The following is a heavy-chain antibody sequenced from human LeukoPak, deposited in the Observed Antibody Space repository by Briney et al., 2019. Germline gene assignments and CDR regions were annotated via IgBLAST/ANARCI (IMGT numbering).Heavy chain of an antibody. V-gene: IGHV1-8*03. CDR3: ARGRKVAAMVYYYYYMDV. D-gene: IGHD5-18*01. J-gene: IGHJ6*03. Sequence: ASVKVSCKASGYTFTSYDINWVRQATGQGLEWMGWMNPNSGNTGYAQKFQGRVTITRNTSISTAYMELSSLRSEDTAVYYCARGRKVAAMVYYYYYMDVWGKGTTVTVSS. CDR2: MNPNSGNT. CDR1: GYTFTSYD.